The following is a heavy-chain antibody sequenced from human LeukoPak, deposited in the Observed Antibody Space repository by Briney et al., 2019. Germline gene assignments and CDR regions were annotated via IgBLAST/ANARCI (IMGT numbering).Heavy chain of an antibody. D-gene: IGHD6-13*01. CDR3: ARDRVGAAVGPFDC. CDR1: GFTLSSYA. J-gene: IGHJ4*02. CDR2: INSDGTST. Sequence: GGSLRLSCAGSGFTLSSYAMSWVRQAPGKGLVWVSRINSDGTSTAYADSVKGRFTISRDNAKNTLYLQMNSLRAEDTAVYYCARDRVGAAVGPFDCWGQGTLVTVSS. V-gene: IGHV3-74*03.